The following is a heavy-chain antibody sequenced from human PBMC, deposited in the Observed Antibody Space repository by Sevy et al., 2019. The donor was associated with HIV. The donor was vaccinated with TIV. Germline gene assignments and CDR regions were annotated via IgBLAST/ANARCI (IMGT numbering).Heavy chain of an antibody. D-gene: IGHD3-22*01. V-gene: IGHV4-61*02. CDR2: IYTSGST. J-gene: IGHJ3*02. Sequence: SETLSLTCTVSGGSISSGSYYWSWIRQPAGKGLEWIGRIYTSGSTNYNPSLKSRVTMSVDTSKNQFSLKRSSVTAADTAVYYCARGLVVVITPSYAFDIWGQGTMVTVSS. CDR3: ARGLVVVITPSYAFDI. CDR1: GGSISSGSYY.